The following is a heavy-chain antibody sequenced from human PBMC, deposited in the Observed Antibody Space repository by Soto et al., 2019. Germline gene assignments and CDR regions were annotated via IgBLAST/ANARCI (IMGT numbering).Heavy chain of an antibody. D-gene: IGHD3-22*01. J-gene: IGHJ4*02. CDR2: VYSDGST. V-gene: IGHV3-66*01. Sequence: EVQLVESRGGLVQPGGSLRLSCAAAGFTVSGNYMSRVRQAPGKGLEWVSIVYSDGSTYYADSVKGRFTISRDNSKNTLYLQMNSLRVEDTAMYYCARDPDYYYDHWGQGTLVTVSS. CDR1: GFTVSGNY. CDR3: ARDPDYYYDH.